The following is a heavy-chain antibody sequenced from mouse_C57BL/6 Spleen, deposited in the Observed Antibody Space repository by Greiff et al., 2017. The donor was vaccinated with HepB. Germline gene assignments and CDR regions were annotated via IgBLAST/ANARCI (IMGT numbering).Heavy chain of an antibody. D-gene: IGHD2-5*01. CDR1: GYSFTSYY. Sequence: LQESGPELVKPGASVKISCKASGYSFTSYYIHWVKQRPGQGLEWIGWIYPGSGNTKYNEKFKGKATLTADTSSSTAYMQLSSLTSEDSAVYYCATPGAYYSNYDYFDYWGQGTTLTVSS. J-gene: IGHJ2*01. CDR2: IYPGSGNT. CDR3: ATPGAYYSNYDYFDY. V-gene: IGHV1-66*01.